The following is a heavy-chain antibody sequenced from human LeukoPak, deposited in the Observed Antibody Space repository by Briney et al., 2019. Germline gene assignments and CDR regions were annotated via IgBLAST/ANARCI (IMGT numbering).Heavy chain of an antibody. V-gene: IGHV4-30-4*01. CDR1: GASISSGDYY. J-gene: IGHJ4*02. CDR3: ARQVVPANYFDY. Sequence: SQTLSLTCTVSGASISSGDYYWSWIRQPPGKALEWIGYIYYSGSTYYNPSLKSRVTISVDTSKNQFSLKLSSVTAADTAVYYCARQVVPANYFDYWGQGTLVTVSS. CDR2: IYYSGST. D-gene: IGHD2-2*01.